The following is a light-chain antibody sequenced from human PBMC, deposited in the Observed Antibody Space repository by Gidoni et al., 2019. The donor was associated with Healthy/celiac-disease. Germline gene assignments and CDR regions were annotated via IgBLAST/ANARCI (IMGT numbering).Light chain of an antibody. V-gene: IGKV3-20*01. CDR3: QQYGSSPLT. Sequence: EIVLTPSPGTLSLSPGETATLSCRASQSVSSSYLAWYQQKPGQAPRLLIYGASSRATGIPDRFSGSGSGTDFTLTISRLEPEDFAGYYCQQYGSSPLTFGGXTKVEIK. CDR2: GAS. J-gene: IGKJ4*01. CDR1: QSVSSSY.